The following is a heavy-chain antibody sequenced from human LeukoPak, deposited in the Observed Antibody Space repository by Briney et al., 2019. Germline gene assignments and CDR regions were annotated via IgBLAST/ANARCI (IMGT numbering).Heavy chain of an antibody. D-gene: IGHD6-19*01. V-gene: IGHV4-34*01. CDR2: INHSGST. CDR1: GGSFSGYY. Sequence: SETLSLTCAVSGGSFSGYYLSWVRQPPGKGLEWIGEINHSGSTNYNPSLTSRITISVDTSKNQFSLKLSSVTAADTAVYYCARGVRIAWAPWYSSGWYFDYWGQGTLVTVSS. CDR3: ARGVRIAWAPWYSSGWYFDY. J-gene: IGHJ4*02.